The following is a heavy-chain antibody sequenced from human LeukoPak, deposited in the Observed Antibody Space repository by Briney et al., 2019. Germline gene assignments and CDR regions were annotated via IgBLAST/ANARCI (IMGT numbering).Heavy chain of an antibody. CDR2: IYYSGST. CDR3: ARYGDYSSFDY. D-gene: IGHD4-17*01. CDR1: GGSISSSSYY. V-gene: IGHV4-39*01. Sequence: SETLSLTCTVSGGSISSSSYYWGWIRQPPGKGLEWIGSIYYSGSTYYNPSLKSRVTISVDTSKNQFSLKLSSVTAADTAVYYCARYGDYSSFDYWGQGTLVTVSS. J-gene: IGHJ4*02.